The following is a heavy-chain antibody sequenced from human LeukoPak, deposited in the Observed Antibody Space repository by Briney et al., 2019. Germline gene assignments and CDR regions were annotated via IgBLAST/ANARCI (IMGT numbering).Heavy chain of an antibody. V-gene: IGHV4-34*01. Sequence: SETLSLTCAVYGGSFSGYYWSWIRQPPGKGLEWIGEINHSGSTNYNPSLKSRVTISVDTSKNQFSLKLSSVTAADTAVYYCARVCGDYGDYYYYGMDVWGQGTTVTVSS. CDR3: ARVCGDYGDYYYYGMDV. D-gene: IGHD4-17*01. J-gene: IGHJ6*02. CDR1: GGSFSGYY. CDR2: INHSGST.